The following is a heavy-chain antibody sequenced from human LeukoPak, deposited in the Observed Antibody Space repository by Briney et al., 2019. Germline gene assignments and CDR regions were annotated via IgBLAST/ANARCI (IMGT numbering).Heavy chain of an antibody. CDR2: IYYSGST. Sequence: SETLSLTCTVSGGSVSSGSYYWSWIRQPPGKGLEWIGYIYYSGSTNYNPSLKSRVTISVDTSKNQFSLKLSSVTAADTAVYYCARGYGSGSYYEYWGQGTLVTVSS. J-gene: IGHJ4*02. V-gene: IGHV4-61*01. CDR3: ARGYGSGSYYEY. CDR1: GGSVSSGSYY. D-gene: IGHD3-10*01.